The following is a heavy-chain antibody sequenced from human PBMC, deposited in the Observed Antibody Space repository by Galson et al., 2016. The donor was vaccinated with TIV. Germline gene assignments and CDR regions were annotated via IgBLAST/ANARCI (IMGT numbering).Heavy chain of an antibody. CDR2: IVVGSGDT. CDR3: AAGHWYSGSSSQKRFYFDY. V-gene: IGHV1-58*02. J-gene: IGHJ4*02. D-gene: IGHD1-26*01. CDR1: GFMFTSSA. Sequence: SVKVSCKASGFMFTSSAMQWVRQARGERLEWIGLIVVGSGDTDHAQKFQERVTFIRDMPTNTVYMELSSLRSEDTAVYYCAAGHWYSGSSSQKRFYFDYWSQGTLVTVSS.